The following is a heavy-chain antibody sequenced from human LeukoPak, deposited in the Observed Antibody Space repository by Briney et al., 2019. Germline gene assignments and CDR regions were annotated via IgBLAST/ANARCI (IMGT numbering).Heavy chain of an antibody. D-gene: IGHD3-3*01. J-gene: IGHJ5*02. V-gene: IGHV1-18*01. CDR2: ISAYNGNT. CDR3: ARGLEWLTRRHTWFDP. CDR1: GYTFTSYG. Sequence: ASVKVSCKASGYTFTSYGISWVRQAPGQGLEWMGWISAYNGNTNYAQKLQGRVTMTTDTSTSTAYMELRSLRSDDTAVYYCARGLEWLTRRHTWFDPWSQGTLVSVAS.